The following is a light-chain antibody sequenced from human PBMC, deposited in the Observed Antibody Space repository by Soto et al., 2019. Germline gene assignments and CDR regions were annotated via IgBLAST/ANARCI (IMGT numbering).Light chain of an antibody. CDR1: QNVGLN. V-gene: IGKV3-11*01. Sequence: EMVLTQSPATLYLSPGESATLSCRASQNVGLNFAWYQQKSGQPPRLLIHTASSRSTGIPATFSGSGSRTDFTLPISSLAPEDISVYYCQERGRWPRATCRGGTKVEMK. CDR3: QERGRWPRAT. CDR2: TAS. J-gene: IGKJ4*01.